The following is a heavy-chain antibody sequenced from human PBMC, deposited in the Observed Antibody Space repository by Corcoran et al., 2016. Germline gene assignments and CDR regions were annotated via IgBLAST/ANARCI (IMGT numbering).Heavy chain of an antibody. CDR3: ARTKGYSRGWDFDY. Sequence: QVTLRESGPALVKPTQTLTLTCTFSGFSLTTSGMCVAWIRQPPGKALEWLALINWDDDKYYNTSLKTRLTVSKDTSKNQVVLTLTNMDPVDTATYYCARTKGYSRGWDFDYWGQGSLVTVSS. CDR2: INWDDDK. CDR1: GFSLTTSGMC. V-gene: IGHV2-70*01. D-gene: IGHD6-19*01. J-gene: IGHJ4*02.